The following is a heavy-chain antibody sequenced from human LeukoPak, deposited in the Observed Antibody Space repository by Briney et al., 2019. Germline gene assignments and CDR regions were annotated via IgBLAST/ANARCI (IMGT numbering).Heavy chain of an antibody. Sequence: GASVKVSCKASGGTFSSYIISWVRQAPGQGLEWMGRIIPILGIANYAQKFQGRVTITADKSTSTAYMELSNLRSEDTAVYYCAREGDMTPFDYWGQGTLVTVSS. CDR1: GGTFSSYI. CDR2: IIPILGIA. J-gene: IGHJ4*02. CDR3: AREGDMTPFDY. V-gene: IGHV1-69*04.